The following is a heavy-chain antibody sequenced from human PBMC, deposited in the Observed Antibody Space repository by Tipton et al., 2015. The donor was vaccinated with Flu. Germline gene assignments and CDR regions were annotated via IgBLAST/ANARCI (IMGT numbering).Heavy chain of an antibody. D-gene: IGHD6-13*01. V-gene: IGHV3-9*01. CDR3: AKEVFTSSWYGDPFDS. CDR1: GFNFAERA. CDR2: ISTDSSSI. Sequence: SLRLSCAASGFNFAERAMHWVRQAPGKGLEWVSGISTDSSSIGYADSVRGRFTISRDNARNSLYLQMNGLTADDSALYYCAKEVFTSSWYGDPFDSWGQGTLVIVSS. J-gene: IGHJ4*02.